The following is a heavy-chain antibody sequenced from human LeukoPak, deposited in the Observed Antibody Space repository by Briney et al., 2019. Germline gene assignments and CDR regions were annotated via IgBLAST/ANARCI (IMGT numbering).Heavy chain of an antibody. D-gene: IGHD6-19*01. CDR1: GFTFSSYA. V-gene: IGHV3-23*01. J-gene: IGHJ4*02. CDR2: ISGGGGST. CDR3: AKGGIIAVADNRAC. Sequence: PGGSLRLSCAASGFTFSSYAMSWVRQAPGKGLEWVSTISGGGGSTYYADSVKGRFTISRDNSKNTLYLQMNSLRAEDTAVYYCAKGGIIAVADNRACWGQGTLVTVSS.